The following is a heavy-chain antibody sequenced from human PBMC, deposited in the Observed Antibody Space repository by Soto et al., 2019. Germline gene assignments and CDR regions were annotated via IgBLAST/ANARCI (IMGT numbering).Heavy chain of an antibody. Sequence: GGSLRLSCAASGFTFSSYEMNWVRQAPGKGLEWVSYISSSGSTIYYADSVKGRFTISRDNAKNSLYPQMNSLRAEDTAVYYCARVGGTGTGWFDPWGQGTLVTVSS. CDR3: ARVGGTGTGWFDP. V-gene: IGHV3-48*03. CDR2: ISSSGSTI. D-gene: IGHD1-7*01. J-gene: IGHJ5*02. CDR1: GFTFSSYE.